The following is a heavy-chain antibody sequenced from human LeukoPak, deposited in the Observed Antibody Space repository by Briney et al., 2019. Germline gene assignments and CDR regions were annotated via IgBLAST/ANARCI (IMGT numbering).Heavy chain of an antibody. J-gene: IGHJ4*02. V-gene: IGHV4-39*01. CDR2: IYYSGST. CDR1: GGSISSSSYY. CDR3: ARGYSSGPAADY. Sequence: MTSETLSLTCTVSGGSISSSSYYWGWIRQPPGKGLEWIGSIYYSGSTYYNPSLKSRVTISVDTSKNQFSLKLSSVTAADTAVYYCARGYSSGPAADYWGQGTLVTVSS. D-gene: IGHD6-19*01.